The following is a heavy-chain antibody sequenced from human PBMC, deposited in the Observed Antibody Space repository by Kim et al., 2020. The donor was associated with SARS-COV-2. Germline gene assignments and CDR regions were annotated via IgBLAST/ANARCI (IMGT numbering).Heavy chain of an antibody. CDR3: TTGGYCSSTSCSYYYYYMDV. Sequence: LSLTCAASGFTFSNAWMSWVRQAPGKGLEWVGRIKSKTDGGTTDYAAPVKGRFTISRDDSKNTLYLQMNSLKTEDTAVYYCTTGGYCSSTSCSYYYYYMDVWGKGTTVTVSS. V-gene: IGHV3-15*01. D-gene: IGHD2-2*01. CDR2: IKSKTDGGTT. CDR1: GFTFSNAW. J-gene: IGHJ6*03.